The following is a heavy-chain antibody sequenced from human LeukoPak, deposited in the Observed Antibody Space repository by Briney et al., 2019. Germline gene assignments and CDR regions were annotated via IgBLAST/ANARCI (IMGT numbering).Heavy chain of an antibody. Sequence: GGSLRLSCAASGFTFSDHYMDWVRQAPGKGLEWVGRIRNKVNSYITEYAASVTGRFTISRDDSKNSRYLQMNSLKTEDTAVYYYTSVATVPGSRYFDYWGQGALVTVSS. D-gene: IGHD6-19*01. CDR1: GFTFSDHY. J-gene: IGHJ4*02. CDR2: IRNKVNSYIT. V-gene: IGHV3-72*01. CDR3: TSVATVPGSRYFDY.